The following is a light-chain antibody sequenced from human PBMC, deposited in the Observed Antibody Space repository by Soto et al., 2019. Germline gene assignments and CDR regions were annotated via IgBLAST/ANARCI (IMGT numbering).Light chain of an antibody. CDR1: QSVRSNY. Sequence: ETVLTQSPGTVSLSPGERATLSCTTSQSVRSNYLVWYQQQPGQAPRLLIYGVFSRAAGIPDRFSGSGSGTDFTLTISGLEPEDSAVYYCQHYDGSPRTFGRGTKLEI. V-gene: IGKV3-20*01. CDR2: GVF. CDR3: QHYDGSPRT. J-gene: IGKJ2*01.